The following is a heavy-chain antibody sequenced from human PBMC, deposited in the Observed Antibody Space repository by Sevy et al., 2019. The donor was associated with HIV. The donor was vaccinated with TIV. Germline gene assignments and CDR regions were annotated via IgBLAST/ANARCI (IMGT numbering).Heavy chain of an antibody. Sequence: GGSLRLSCAASGFTFSNAWMSWVRQAPGKGLEWVGRIKSKTDGGTTDYDAPGKGRFTISRDDSKNTLYLQMNSLKTEDTAVYYCTTHTIFGLWYYGMDVWGQGTTVTVSS. CDR3: TTHTIFGLWYYGMDV. J-gene: IGHJ6*02. V-gene: IGHV3-15*01. D-gene: IGHD3-3*01. CDR2: IKSKTDGGTT. CDR1: GFTFSNAW.